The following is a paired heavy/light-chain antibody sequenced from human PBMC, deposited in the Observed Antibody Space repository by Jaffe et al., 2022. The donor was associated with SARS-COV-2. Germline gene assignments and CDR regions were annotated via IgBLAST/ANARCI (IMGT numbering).Light chain of an antibody. V-gene: IGLV1-51*01. J-gene: IGLJ3*02. CDR3: GSWNSGLSEWV. Sequence: QSVLTQPPSVSAAPGQKVTISCSGSSSNIGNNYVSWYQHLPGTAPKLLIYDNNKRPSGIPDRFSGSQSGTSATLGITGLQTGDEGDYYCGSWNSGLSEWVFGGGTRLTVL. CDR2: DNN. CDR1: SSNIGNNY.
Heavy chain of an antibody. CDR1: GYIFIAYG. CDR3: ARGRGGDYFDY. Sequence: QVQVVQSGAEVKKPGASVKVSCKASGYIFIAYGITWVRQAPGQGLEWMGWIGPYNSNTNYAQKLQGRVTISTDTSSSTAYMELRSLTSDDTAVYYCARGRGGDYFDYWGQGTLVTVSS. V-gene: IGHV1-18*01. CDR2: IGPYNSNT. D-gene: IGHD3-16*01. J-gene: IGHJ4*02.